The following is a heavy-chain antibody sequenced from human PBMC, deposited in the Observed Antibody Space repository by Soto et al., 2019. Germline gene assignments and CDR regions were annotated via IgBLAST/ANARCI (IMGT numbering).Heavy chain of an antibody. J-gene: IGHJ4*02. CDR1: GFTFSSYA. CDR3: AKGYYYGSGPRSYFDY. Sequence: EVQLLESRGGLVQPGGSLRLSCAASGFTFSSYAMSWVRQTPGKGLEWVSAISGSGGSTYYADSVKGRFTISRDNSKNTLYLQMNSLRAEDTAVYYCAKGYYYGSGPRSYFDYWGQGTLVTVSS. D-gene: IGHD3-10*01. V-gene: IGHV3-23*01. CDR2: ISGSGGST.